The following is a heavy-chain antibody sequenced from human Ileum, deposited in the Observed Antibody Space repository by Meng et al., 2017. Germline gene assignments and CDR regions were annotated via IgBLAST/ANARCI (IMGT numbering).Heavy chain of an antibody. CDR3: ARDHWGSLDY. J-gene: IGHJ4*02. CDR1: GGSVSSSGYQ. CDR2: AST. Sequence: QVQLQGAGPGLVRPSDTLSPICAGVGGSVSSSGYQWGWIRQPPGKGLEWIGYASTNYNPSLKSRVTISVDTSKNQFSLKLTSVTAADTAVYYCARDHWGSLDYWGQGVLVTVSS. V-gene: IGHV4-61*08. D-gene: IGHD7-27*01.